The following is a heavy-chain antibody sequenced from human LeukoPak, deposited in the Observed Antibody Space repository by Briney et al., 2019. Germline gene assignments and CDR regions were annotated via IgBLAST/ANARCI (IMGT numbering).Heavy chain of an antibody. D-gene: IGHD1-20*01. J-gene: IGHJ5*02. V-gene: IGHV4-34*01. CDR3: ARGRNWNDPWFDP. Sequence: PSETLSLTCAVYGGSFSGYYWSWIRQPPGKGLEWIGEINHSGSTNYNPSLKSRVTISVDTSKNQFSLKLSSVTAADTAVYYCARGRNWNDPWFDPWGQGTLVTVSS. CDR2: INHSGST. CDR1: GGSFSGYY.